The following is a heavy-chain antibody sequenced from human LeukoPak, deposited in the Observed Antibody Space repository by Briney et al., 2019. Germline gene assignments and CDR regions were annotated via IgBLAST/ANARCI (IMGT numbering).Heavy chain of an antibody. Sequence: SVKVSCKASGYTFTSYAMHWVRQAPGQGLEWMGGIIPIFGTANYAQKFQGRVTITADESTSTAYMELSSLRSEDTAVYYCARARSGWYLDYWGQGTLVTVSS. J-gene: IGHJ4*02. CDR1: GYTFTSYA. D-gene: IGHD6-19*01. V-gene: IGHV1-69*13. CDR3: ARARSGWYLDY. CDR2: IIPIFGTA.